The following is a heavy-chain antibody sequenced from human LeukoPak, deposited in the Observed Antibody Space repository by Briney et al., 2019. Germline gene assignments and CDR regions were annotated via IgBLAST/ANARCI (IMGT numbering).Heavy chain of an antibody. V-gene: IGHV3-48*03. CDR2: ISSIVSNI. CDR3: ARGGYCSGGPCYSLNAFDI. Sequence: GGSLRLSCVASGFTFPSYEMNWVRQAPGKGLEWVSYISSIVSNIYYADSVKGRFTISRDNAKNSLYLQMNSLRAEDTAVYYCARGGYCSGGPCYSLNAFDIWGQGTMVTVSS. J-gene: IGHJ3*02. D-gene: IGHD2-15*01. CDR1: GFTFPSYE.